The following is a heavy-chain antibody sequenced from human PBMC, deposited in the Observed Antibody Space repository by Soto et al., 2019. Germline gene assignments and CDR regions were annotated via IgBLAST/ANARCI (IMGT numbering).Heavy chain of an antibody. Sequence: GGSLRLSCTASGFTFSDHHMSWVRQAPGRGLEWVSYISSRSSTIYHADSVKGRFTISRDNAKNSLYLQMDSLRDEDTAVYFCARAIAVGSTSLDYWGLGTRVTVSS. V-gene: IGHV3-11*04. CDR3: ARAIAVGSTSLDY. D-gene: IGHD6-19*01. J-gene: IGHJ4*02. CDR2: ISSRSSTI. CDR1: GFTFSDHH.